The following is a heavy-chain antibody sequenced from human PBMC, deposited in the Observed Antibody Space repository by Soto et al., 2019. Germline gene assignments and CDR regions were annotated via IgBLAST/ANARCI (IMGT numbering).Heavy chain of an antibody. CDR3: AKDLAARGPHYFDY. J-gene: IGHJ4*02. CDR2: TSYDGSNK. D-gene: IGHD6-6*01. Sequence: LRLSCAASGFTFSSYGMHWVRQAPGKGLEWVAVTSYDGSNKYYADSVKGRFTISRDNSKNTLYLQMSSLRAEDTAVYYCAKDLAARGPHYFDYWGQGTLVTVSS. V-gene: IGHV3-30*18. CDR1: GFTFSSYG.